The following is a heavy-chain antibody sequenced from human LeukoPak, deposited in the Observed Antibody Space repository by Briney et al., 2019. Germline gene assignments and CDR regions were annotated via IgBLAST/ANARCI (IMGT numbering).Heavy chain of an antibody. J-gene: IGHJ4*02. Sequence: GGSLRLSCAASGFTFSSYSMNWVRQAPGKGLEWVSSTSSSSSYIYYADSVKGRFTISRDNAKNSLYLQMNSLRAEDTAVYYCARDGRHYGSGSYFDYWGQGTLVTVSS. CDR3: ARDGRHYGSGSYFDY. V-gene: IGHV3-21*01. CDR1: GFTFSSYS. CDR2: TSSSSSYI. D-gene: IGHD3-10*01.